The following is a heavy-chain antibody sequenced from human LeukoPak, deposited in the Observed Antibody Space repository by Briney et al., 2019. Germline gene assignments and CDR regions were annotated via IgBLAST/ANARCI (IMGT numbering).Heavy chain of an antibody. J-gene: IGHJ5*01. CDR2: ISDSGST. CDR3: ARVVRGAVTSHWLHS. Sequence: PSETLSLTCTVPGGSINGYYWTWIPQPPGKGLEWIGYISDSGSTNYNPSLKSRVTMSVDSSKPESSLILNSLTSAATALHYFARVVRGAVTSHWLHSWGQGPLVTVSS. V-gene: IGHV4-59*01. D-gene: IGHD4-17*01. CDR1: GGSINGYY.